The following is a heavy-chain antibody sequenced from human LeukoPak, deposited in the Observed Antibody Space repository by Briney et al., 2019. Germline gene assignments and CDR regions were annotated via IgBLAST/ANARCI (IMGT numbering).Heavy chain of an antibody. J-gene: IGHJ3*02. CDR3: TTGGDVIVAGTRAFDI. Sequence: GGSLRLSCPTSGFSFSYTSMNWVRQAPGKGLEWVGRIKSEIDGGATDYAAPVQGRFTVSRDNSQATLYLQMNSLKTEDTAVYYCTTGGDVIVAGTRAFDIWGQGTMVTVSS. CDR1: GFSFSYTS. D-gene: IGHD5-12*01. V-gene: IGHV3-15*07. CDR2: IKSEIDGGAT.